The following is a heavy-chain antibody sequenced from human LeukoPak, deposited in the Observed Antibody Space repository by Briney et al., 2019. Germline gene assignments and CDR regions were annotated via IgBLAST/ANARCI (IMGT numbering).Heavy chain of an antibody. Sequence: GGSLTLSCAASGFTVSSNYMSWVRQAPGKGLEWVSVIYSGGSIFYADSVKGRFTISRDTSKNTLSLQMNTLRVEDTAVYYCARAQWLGLIDHWGQGTLVTVSS. J-gene: IGHJ4*02. CDR2: IYSGGSI. D-gene: IGHD6-19*01. CDR1: GFTVSSNY. CDR3: ARAQWLGLIDH. V-gene: IGHV3-66*01.